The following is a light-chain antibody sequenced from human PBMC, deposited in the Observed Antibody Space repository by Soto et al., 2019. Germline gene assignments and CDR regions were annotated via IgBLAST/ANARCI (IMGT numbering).Light chain of an antibody. CDR2: AAS. Sequence: DIQMTQSPSSLSAAIGDRVTITCRASQSISSYLNWYQQKPGKAPKLLIYAASSLQSGVTSRFSGSGSGTDFTLTISSLQPEDVATYYCQHSYSTPPTFGQGTKVEIK. CDR1: QSISSY. J-gene: IGKJ1*01. CDR3: QHSYSTPPT. V-gene: IGKV1-39*01.